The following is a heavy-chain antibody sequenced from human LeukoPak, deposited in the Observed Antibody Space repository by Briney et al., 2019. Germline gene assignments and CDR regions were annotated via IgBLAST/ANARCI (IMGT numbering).Heavy chain of an antibody. CDR3: ARGRREGSNQEGLPDY. V-gene: IGHV4-34*01. CDR1: GGSFSGYY. D-gene: IGHD3-10*01. J-gene: IGHJ4*02. Sequence: SETLSLACAVYGGSFSGYYWSWIRQPPGKGLEWIGEINRSGSTNYNPSLKSRVTISVDTSKNQFSLKLSSVTAADTAVYYCARGRREGSNQEGLPDYWGQGTLVTVSS. CDR2: INRSGST.